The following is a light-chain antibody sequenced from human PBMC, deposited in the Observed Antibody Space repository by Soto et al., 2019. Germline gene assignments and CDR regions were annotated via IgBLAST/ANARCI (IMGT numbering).Light chain of an antibody. Sequence: SSLTKPPSVSATPGQMVTISCYGTYSNIGSNTVAWYQRLPGTAPKLLIYSNNERPSGVPDRFSGSKSGSSASLAISGLQSEDEADYYCAAWDDSLNSPRMLFGGGTKVTVL. CDR2: SNN. V-gene: IGLV1-44*01. J-gene: IGLJ2*01. CDR1: YSNIGSNT. CDR3: AAWDDSLNSPRML.